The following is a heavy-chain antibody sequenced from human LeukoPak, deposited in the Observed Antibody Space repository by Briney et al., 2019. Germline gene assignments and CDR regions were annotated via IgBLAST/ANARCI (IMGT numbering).Heavy chain of an antibody. Sequence: SVKVSCKASGGTFSSYAINRVRQAPGQGLEWMGGIIPIFGATTYAQRFQDRVTIIADESTSTAYMELSSLRSEDTAMYYCARDTVAVAGTFDYWGQGTLVTVSS. CDR3: ARDTVAVAGTFDY. CDR2: IIPIFGAT. CDR1: GGTFSSYA. V-gene: IGHV1-69*01. J-gene: IGHJ4*02. D-gene: IGHD6-19*01.